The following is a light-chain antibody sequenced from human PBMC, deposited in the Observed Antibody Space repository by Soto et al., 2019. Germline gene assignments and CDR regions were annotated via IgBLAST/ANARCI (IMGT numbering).Light chain of an antibody. J-gene: IGKJ4*01. CDR2: DAS. CDR3: QQRNSWPPAT. Sequence: EIVLTQSPATLSLSPGERATLSCRASQSVGRHLAWYQQKPGQAPRLLIYDASNRATGVPARFSGSGSGTDFPLSISSLEPEDFAVYYCQQRNSWPPATFGGGTKVEIK. V-gene: IGKV3-11*01. CDR1: QSVGRH.